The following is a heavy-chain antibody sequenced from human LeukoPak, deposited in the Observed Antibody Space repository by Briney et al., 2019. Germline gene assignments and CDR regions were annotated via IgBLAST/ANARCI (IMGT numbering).Heavy chain of an antibody. CDR2: INHSGST. CDR3: ARGRSGSSTYDAFDI. V-gene: IGHV4-34*01. Sequence: SETPSLTCAVYGGSFSGYYWSWIRQPSGKGLEWIGEINHSGSTNYNPSLKSRVTISVDTSKNQFSLKLSSVTAADTAVYYCARGRSGSSTYDAFDIWGQGTMVTVSS. CDR1: GGSFSGYY. D-gene: IGHD1-26*01. J-gene: IGHJ3*02.